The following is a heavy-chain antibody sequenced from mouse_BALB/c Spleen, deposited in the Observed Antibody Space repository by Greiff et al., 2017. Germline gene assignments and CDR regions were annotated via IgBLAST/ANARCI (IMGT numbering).Heavy chain of an antibody. V-gene: IGHV7-3*02. CDR1: GFTFTDYY. J-gene: IGHJ3*01. CDR3: ARDRAPFAY. Sequence: EVMLVESGGGLVQPGGSLRLSCATSGFTFTDYYMSWVRQPPGKALEWLGFIRNKANGYTTEYSASVKGRFTISRDNSQSILYLQMNTLRAEDSATYYCARDRAPFAYWGQGTLVTVSA. CDR2: IRNKANGYTT.